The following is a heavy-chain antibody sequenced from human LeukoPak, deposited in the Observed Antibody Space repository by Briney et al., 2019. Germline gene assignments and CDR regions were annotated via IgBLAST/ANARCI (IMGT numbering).Heavy chain of an antibody. CDR3: ARGSSSSSGWLLDY. J-gene: IGHJ4*02. V-gene: IGHV3-30-3*01. D-gene: IGHD6-19*01. CDR1: GFTFSSYA. Sequence: GGSLRLSCAASGFTFSSYAMHWVRQAPGKGLEWVAVISYDGSNKYYADSVKGRFTISRDNSKNTLYLQMNSLRAEDTAVYYCARGSSSSSGWLLDYWGQGTLVTVSS. CDR2: ISYDGSNK.